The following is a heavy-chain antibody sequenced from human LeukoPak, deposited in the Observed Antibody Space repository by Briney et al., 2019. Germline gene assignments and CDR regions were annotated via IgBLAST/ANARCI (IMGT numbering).Heavy chain of an antibody. CDR1: GFTFTDYF. CDR2: IKHNGGEK. D-gene: IGHD3-22*01. Sequence: PGGSLRLSCVASGFTFTDYFMSWVRQAPGTGLEWVASIKHNGGEKYYAGSVKGRFTISRDNAKNSLYLEMSSLRVEDTAVYYCARDRGWRTSGYYLYHFDYWGQGTLVTFAS. V-gene: IGHV3-7*01. J-gene: IGHJ4*02. CDR3: ARDRGWRTSGYYLYHFDY.